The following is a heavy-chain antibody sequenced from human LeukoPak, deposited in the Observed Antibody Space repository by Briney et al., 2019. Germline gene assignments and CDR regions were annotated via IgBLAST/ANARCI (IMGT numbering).Heavy chain of an antibody. CDR3: ARHRGLSYYYDSSGVSYFDY. D-gene: IGHD3-22*01. V-gene: IGHV4-39*01. Sequence: SETLSLTCTVSGGSISSSSYYWGWIRQPPGKGLEWIGSIYYSGSTYYNPSLKSRVTISVDTSKNQFSLKLSSVTAADTAVYYCARHRGLSYYYDSSGVSYFDYWGQGTLVTVPS. J-gene: IGHJ4*02. CDR1: GGSISSSSYY. CDR2: IYYSGST.